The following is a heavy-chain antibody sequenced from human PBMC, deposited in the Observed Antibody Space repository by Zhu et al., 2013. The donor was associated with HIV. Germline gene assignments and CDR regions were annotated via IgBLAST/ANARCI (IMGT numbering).Heavy chain of an antibody. CDR3: ARDRYYGSGSSRNLDP. V-gene: IGHV4-34*01. D-gene: IGHD3-10*01. Sequence: QVQLQQWGAGLLKPSETLSLTCAVYGGSFSGYYWSWIRQPPGKGLEWIGEINHSGSTNYNPSLKSRVTISVDTSKNQFSLKLSSVTAADTAVYYCARDRYYGSGSSRNLDPWGQGTLVTVSS. CDR1: GGSFSGYY. CDR2: INHSGST. J-gene: IGHJ5*02.